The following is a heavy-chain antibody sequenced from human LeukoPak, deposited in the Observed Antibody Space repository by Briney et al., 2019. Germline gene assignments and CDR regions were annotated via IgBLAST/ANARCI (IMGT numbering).Heavy chain of an antibody. V-gene: IGHV3-11*01. D-gene: IGHD4-17*01. CDR1: GFTFSDYY. Sequence: GGSLRLSCAASGFTFSDYYMSWIRQAPGKGLEWVSYISSSSSTIYYADSVKGRFTISRDNSKNTLYLQMNSLRAEDTAVYYCAKSLPLSDGDYDDWYFDLWGRGTLVTVSS. CDR3: AKSLPLSDGDYDDWYFDL. CDR2: ISSSSSTI. J-gene: IGHJ2*01.